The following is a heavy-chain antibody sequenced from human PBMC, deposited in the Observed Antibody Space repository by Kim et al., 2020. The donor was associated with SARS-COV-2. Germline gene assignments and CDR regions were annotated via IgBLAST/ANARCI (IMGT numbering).Heavy chain of an antibody. V-gene: IGHV3-23*01. CDR1: GFSFNNYA. J-gene: IGHJ4*02. CDR3: ANDRSSSCWSPGDDLAN. Sequence: GGSLRLSCAASGFSFNNYAMSWVRQAPGKGLEWVSAISGGGGTFHLSDSVKGRFTISRDNSKNTLYLQLKSLRADDTAVYYCANDRSSSCWSPGDDLANWGQGTLDTVSS. CDR2: ISGGGGTF. D-gene: IGHD6-19*01.